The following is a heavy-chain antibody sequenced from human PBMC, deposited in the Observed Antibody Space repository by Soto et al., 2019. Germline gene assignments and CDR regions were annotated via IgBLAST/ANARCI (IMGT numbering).Heavy chain of an antibody. CDR2: ITSDGSIT. Sequence: PGGSLRLSFAASGFTFSSYWIPWVRQAPGKGPVWGSRITSDGSITSYADSVKGRFTISRDNAKNTLYLQMNSLRAEDTAVYYCARDLSDYYGMDVWGQGTSVTVSS. CDR1: GFTFSSYW. J-gene: IGHJ6*02. V-gene: IGHV3-74*01. CDR3: ARDLSDYYGMDV.